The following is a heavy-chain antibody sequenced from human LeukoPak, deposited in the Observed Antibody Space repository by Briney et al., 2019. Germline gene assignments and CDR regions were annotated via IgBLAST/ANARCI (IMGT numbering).Heavy chain of an antibody. CDR1: GFTFSSYS. CDR3: ARDRNYYDSSGYPDAFDI. Sequence: PGGSLRLSCAASGFTFSSYSMNWVRQAPGKGLEWVSSISSSSSYIYYADSVKGRFTISRDNAKNSLYLQMNSLRAEDTAVYYCARDRNYYDSSGYPDAFDIWGRGTVVTVSS. D-gene: IGHD3-22*01. J-gene: IGHJ3*02. CDR2: ISSSSSYI. V-gene: IGHV3-21*01.